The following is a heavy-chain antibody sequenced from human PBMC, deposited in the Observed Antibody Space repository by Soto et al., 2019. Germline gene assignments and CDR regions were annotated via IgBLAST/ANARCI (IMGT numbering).Heavy chain of an antibody. Sequence: SETLSLTCAVYGGSFSGYYWSWIRQPPGKGLEWIGEINHSGSTNYNPSLKSRVTISVDTSKNQFSLKLSSVTAADTAAYYCARGLKISSSPSYYFDYWGQGTLVTVSS. CDR1: GGSFSGYY. D-gene: IGHD2-2*01. J-gene: IGHJ4*02. V-gene: IGHV4-34*01. CDR3: ARGLKISSSPSYYFDY. CDR2: INHSGST.